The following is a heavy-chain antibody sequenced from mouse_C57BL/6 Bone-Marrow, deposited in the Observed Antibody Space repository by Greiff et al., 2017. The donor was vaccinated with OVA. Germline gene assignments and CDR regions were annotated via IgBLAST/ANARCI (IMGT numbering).Heavy chain of an antibody. CDR2: IYPGSGNT. CDR3: ARWYGNPYYFDY. J-gene: IGHJ2*01. D-gene: IGHD2-10*02. V-gene: IGHV1-76*01. CDR1: GYTFTDYY. Sequence: VQLQQSGAELVRPGASVKLSCKASGYTFTDYYINWVKQRPGQGLEWIARIYPGSGNTYYNEKFKGKATLTAEKSSSTAYMQLSSLTSEDSAVYFCARWYGNPYYFDYWGQGTTLTVSS.